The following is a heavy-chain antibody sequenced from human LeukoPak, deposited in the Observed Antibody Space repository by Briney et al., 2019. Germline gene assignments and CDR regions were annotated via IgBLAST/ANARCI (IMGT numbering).Heavy chain of an antibody. CDR1: GGSISSYY. J-gene: IGHJ5*02. Sequence: PSETLSLTCTVSGGSISSYYWSWIRQPAGKGLEWIWRIYTSGSTNYNPSLKSRVTMSVDTSKNQFSLNLSSVTAADTAVYYCARASMVPLYNWFDPWGQGTLVTVSS. CDR2: IYTSGST. V-gene: IGHV4-4*07. CDR3: ARASMVPLYNWFDP. D-gene: IGHD2-8*01.